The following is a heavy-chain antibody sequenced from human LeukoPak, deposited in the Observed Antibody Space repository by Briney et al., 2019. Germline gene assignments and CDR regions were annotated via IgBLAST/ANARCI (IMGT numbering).Heavy chain of an antibody. CDR3: AKATYSGNYYPLDY. J-gene: IGHJ4*02. Sequence: GRSLRLSCVGSGFTFDDYAMHWVRQAPGKGLEWVSGISWNSDSIDYADSVKGRFTISRDDAKNSLYLQMNSLRPEDTAFYYCAKATYSGNYYPLDYWGQGTLVTVSS. CDR1: GFTFDDYA. V-gene: IGHV3-9*01. CDR2: ISWNSDSI. D-gene: IGHD1-26*01.